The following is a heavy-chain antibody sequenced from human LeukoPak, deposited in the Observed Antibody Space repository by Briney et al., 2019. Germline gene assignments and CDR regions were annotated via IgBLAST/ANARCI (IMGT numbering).Heavy chain of an antibody. CDR3: ATERSGGYDTHQMGV. CDR2: LYSGTTT. V-gene: IGHV3-66*01. CDR1: GFTVSGNY. D-gene: IGHD5-12*01. Sequence: GGSLRLSCAASGFTVSGNYMSWVRQSPGKGLEWVAVLYSGTTTYYADSVQGRFIISRDSSKNTLYLQMNSLRVEDSAVYYCATERSGGYDTHQMGVWGQGTTVTVSS. J-gene: IGHJ6*02.